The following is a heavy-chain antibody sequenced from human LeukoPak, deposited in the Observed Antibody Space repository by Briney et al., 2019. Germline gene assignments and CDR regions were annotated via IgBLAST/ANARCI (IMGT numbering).Heavy chain of an antibody. CDR2: INHSGST. CDR3: ARQTGSGLFILP. Sequence: PSETLSLTCAVYGGSFSGYYWSWIRQPPGKGLEWIGEINHSGSTNYNPSLKSRVTISVDTSKNQFSPRLTSVTAADTAVYYCARQTGSGLFILPGGQGTLATVSS. J-gene: IGHJ4*02. D-gene: IGHD3/OR15-3a*01. CDR1: GGSFSGYY. V-gene: IGHV4-34*01.